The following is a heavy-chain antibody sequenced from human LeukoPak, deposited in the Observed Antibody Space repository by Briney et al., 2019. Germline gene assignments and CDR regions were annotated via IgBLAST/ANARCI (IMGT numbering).Heavy chain of an antibody. Sequence: ASVKVSCKTSGYTFTSYDINWVRQAPGQGLEWMGWMNPNSGNTGNAENFQGRVTMTRNTSINTAYMELRSLRSEDTAVYFCARTRKRDGYNLEFDYWGQGTLVTVSS. J-gene: IGHJ4*02. V-gene: IGHV1-8*01. CDR2: MNPNSGNT. CDR1: GYTFTSYD. CDR3: ARTRKRDGYNLEFDY. D-gene: IGHD5-24*01.